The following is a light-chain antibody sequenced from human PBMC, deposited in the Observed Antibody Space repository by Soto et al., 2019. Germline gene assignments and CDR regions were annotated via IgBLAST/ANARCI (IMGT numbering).Light chain of an antibody. CDR3: AAWEDSLSGPV. Sequence: QPVLTQPPSASGTPGQRVTISCSGSSSNIGSNYGYWYQQLPGTAPKLLIYRTNQRPSGVPDRFSGSKSGTSASLAISGLRSEDEADYYCAAWEDSLSGPVLGGGTQLTVL. V-gene: IGLV1-47*01. CDR1: SSNIGSNY. J-gene: IGLJ7*01. CDR2: RTN.